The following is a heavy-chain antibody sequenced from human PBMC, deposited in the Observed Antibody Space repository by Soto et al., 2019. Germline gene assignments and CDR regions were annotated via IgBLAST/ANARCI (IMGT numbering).Heavy chain of an antibody. CDR3: ARGAPPPLRYFDWSTGVWFDP. CDR2: IIPIFGTA. Sequence: SVKVSCKASGGTFSSYAISWVRQAPGQGLEWMGGIIPIFGTANYAQKFQGRVTITSDESTSTAYMELRSLRSDDTAVYYCARGAPPPLRYFDWSTGVWFDPWGQGTLVTVSS. J-gene: IGHJ5*02. D-gene: IGHD3-9*01. V-gene: IGHV1-69*13. CDR1: GGTFSSYA.